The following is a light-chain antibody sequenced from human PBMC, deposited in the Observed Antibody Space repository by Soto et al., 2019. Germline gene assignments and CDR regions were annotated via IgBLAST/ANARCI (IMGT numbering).Light chain of an antibody. J-gene: IGKJ1*01. CDR2: GAS. Sequence: ETVLTQSPGTLSLSPGERATLSCRASQTVSSSYLAWYQQKPGQAPRLLLYGASSRATGIPDRFSGSGSGTDFTLTISRLEPEDFAVYYCQQYCQQYGSSPPSWTFGQGTRVEIK. V-gene: IGKV3-20*01. CDR3: QQYCQQYGSSPPSWT. CDR1: QTVSSSY.